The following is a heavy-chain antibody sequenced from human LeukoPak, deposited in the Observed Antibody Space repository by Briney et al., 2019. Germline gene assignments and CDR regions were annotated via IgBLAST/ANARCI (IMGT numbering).Heavy chain of an antibody. CDR2: ISSNGGSN. J-gene: IGHJ5*02. D-gene: IGHD2-15*01. Sequence: GGSLTLSCAASGFTFSSYAMHWVRQPPGKGLEYVSAISSNGGSNYYANSVKGRFTISRDNSKNTLYLQMGSRRAEDMAVYYCAREMYSGGPWWFDPWGQGTLVTVSS. CDR3: AREMYSGGPWWFDP. V-gene: IGHV3-64*01. CDR1: GFTFSSYA.